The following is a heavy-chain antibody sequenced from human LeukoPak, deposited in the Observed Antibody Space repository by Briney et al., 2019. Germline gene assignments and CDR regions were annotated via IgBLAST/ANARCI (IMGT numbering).Heavy chain of an antibody. CDR3: ARVSRDFWSGYPQPPLDY. Sequence: ASVKVSCKASGYTFTGYYMHWVRQAPGQGLEWMGWINPNSGGTNYAQKFQGRVTMTRDTSISTAYMELSRLRSDDTAVYYCARVSRDFWSGYPQPPLDYWGQGTLVTVSS. J-gene: IGHJ4*02. CDR1: GYTFTGYY. V-gene: IGHV1-2*02. D-gene: IGHD3-3*01. CDR2: INPNSGGT.